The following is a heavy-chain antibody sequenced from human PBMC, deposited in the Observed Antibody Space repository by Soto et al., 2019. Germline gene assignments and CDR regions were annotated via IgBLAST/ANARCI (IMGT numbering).Heavy chain of an antibody. V-gene: IGHV3-33*01. Sequence: GGSLRLSCAASGFTFSSYGMHWVRQAPGKGLEWVAVIWYDGSNKYYADSVKGRFTISRDNSKNTLYLQMNSLRAADTAVYYCARGTNTKDAFEASYYGMDVWGQGTTVTVSS. J-gene: IGHJ6*02. CDR3: ARGTNTKDAFEASYYGMDV. D-gene: IGHD3-3*02. CDR1: GFTFSSYG. CDR2: IWYDGSNK.